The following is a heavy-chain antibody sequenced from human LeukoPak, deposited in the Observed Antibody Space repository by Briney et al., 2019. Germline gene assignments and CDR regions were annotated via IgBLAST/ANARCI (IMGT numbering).Heavy chain of an antibody. CDR3: ARAWVDSYYYYYYMDV. CDR2: IYYSGST. CDR1: GGSISSYY. D-gene: IGHD3/OR15-3a*01. Sequence: KPSETLSLTCTVSGGSISSYYWNWIRQPPGKGLEWIGYIYYSGSTNYNPSLKSRVTISVDTSKNQFSLKLSSVTAADTAVYYCARAWVDSYYYYYYMDVWGKGTTVTISS. J-gene: IGHJ6*03. V-gene: IGHV4-59*01.